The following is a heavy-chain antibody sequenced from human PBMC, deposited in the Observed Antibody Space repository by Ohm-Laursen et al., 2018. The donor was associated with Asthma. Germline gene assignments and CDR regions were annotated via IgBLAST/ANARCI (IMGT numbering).Heavy chain of an antibody. CDR2: IKSKTDGGTT. CDR3: AKDDHVVVVAATPFDY. D-gene: IGHD2-15*01. J-gene: IGHJ4*02. Sequence: SLRLSCAASGFTFSNAWMSWVRQAPGKGLEWVGRIKSKTDGGTTDYAAPVKGRFTISRDDSKNTLYLQMNSLRAEDTAVYYCAKDDHVVVVAATPFDYWGQGTLVTVSS. CDR1: GFTFSNAW. V-gene: IGHV3-15*01.